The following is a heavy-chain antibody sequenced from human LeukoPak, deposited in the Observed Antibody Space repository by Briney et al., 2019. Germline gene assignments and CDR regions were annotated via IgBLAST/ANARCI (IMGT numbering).Heavy chain of an antibody. CDR2: IYYRGST. D-gene: IGHD1-26*01. Sequence: PSETLSLTCTVSGGSISSHYWSWIRQPPGKGLEWIGYIYYRGSTNYNPSLKSRVTISVDTSKNQFSLKLSSVTAADTAVYYCARLLGPWGQGTLVTVSS. CDR3: ARLLGP. CDR1: GGSISSHY. V-gene: IGHV4-59*11. J-gene: IGHJ5*02.